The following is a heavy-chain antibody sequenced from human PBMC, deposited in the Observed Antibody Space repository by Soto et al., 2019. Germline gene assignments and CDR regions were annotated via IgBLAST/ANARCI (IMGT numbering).Heavy chain of an antibody. D-gene: IGHD6-25*01. J-gene: IGHJ5*02. CDR3: ARGVRRLGWFDP. CDR1: GYTFSSYV. Sequence: QVQLMQPRPEVKTPGASVKLSCKASGYTFSSYVITWVRQAPGQGLEWMGWISPFNYNTNYAQKFQGRVTMTTDTSTNTAYMELRSLRSDDTAVYYCARGVRRLGWFDPWGQGTLVTGSS. CDR2: ISPFNYNT. V-gene: IGHV1-18*01.